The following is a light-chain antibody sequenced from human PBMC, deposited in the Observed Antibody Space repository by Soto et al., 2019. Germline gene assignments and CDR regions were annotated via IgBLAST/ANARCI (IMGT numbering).Light chain of an antibody. CDR3: QKYFSAPFT. V-gene: IGKV1-27*01. CDR2: AAS. Sequence: DIQMTQSPSSLSASVGDRVTITCRASQGISTFLAWYQQKPGKVPKLLILAASTLLSGVPSRFSGSGSGTDFTLNISSLQTEDFATYDCQKYFSAPFTFGPGTKLGIK. CDR1: QGISTF. J-gene: IGKJ3*01.